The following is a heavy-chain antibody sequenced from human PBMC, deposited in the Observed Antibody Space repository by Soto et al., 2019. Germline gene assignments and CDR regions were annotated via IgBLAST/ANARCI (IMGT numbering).Heavy chain of an antibody. D-gene: IGHD2-8*01. CDR3: ASCTNGWHA. CDR2: IKQDGSEK. Sequence: EVQLVESGGGLVQPGGSLRLSCAASGFTFSSYWMSWVRQAPGKGLEWVANIKQDGSEKYYVDSVEGRFTISRDHAKNSLYLQMNSLSAEDTAVYYCASCTNGWHAWGQGTTVTVSS. J-gene: IGHJ6*02. V-gene: IGHV3-7*03. CDR1: GFTFSSYW.